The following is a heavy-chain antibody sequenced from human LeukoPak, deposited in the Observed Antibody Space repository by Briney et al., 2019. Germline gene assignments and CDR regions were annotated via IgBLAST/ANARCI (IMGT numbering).Heavy chain of an antibody. CDR2: ISSTSSNI. J-gene: IGHJ4*02. V-gene: IGHV3-21*01. D-gene: IGHD2-15*01. CDR3: AKDASRWSPDPFDY. CDR1: QFTFSIYT. Sequence: GESLRLSCAASQFTFSIYTMNWVRQAPGKGLEWVSSISSTSSNIYYSDSVKGRFTISRDNAKNSLYLQMNNLRAEDTGVYYCAKDASRWSPDPFDYWGQGAPVTVS.